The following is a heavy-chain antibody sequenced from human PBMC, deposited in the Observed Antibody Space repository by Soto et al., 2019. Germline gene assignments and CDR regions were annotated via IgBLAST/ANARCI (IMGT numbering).Heavy chain of an antibody. CDR2: IWYDGSNK. J-gene: IGHJ4*02. V-gene: IGHV3-33*01. Sequence: QVQLVESGGGVVQPGRSLRLSCAASGFTFSSYGMHWVRQAPGKGLEWVAVIWYDGSNKCYADSVKGRFTISRDNSKNTLYLQMNILRAEDTAVYYCARDQIFGVVNTFDYWGQGTLVNVSS. CDR3: ARDQIFGVVNTFDY. CDR1: GFTFSSYG. D-gene: IGHD3-3*01.